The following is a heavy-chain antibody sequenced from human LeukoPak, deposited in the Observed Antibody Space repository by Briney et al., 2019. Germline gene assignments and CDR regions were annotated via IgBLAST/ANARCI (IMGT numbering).Heavy chain of an antibody. Sequence: SETLSLTCTVSGGSISSSSYYWGWIRQPPGKGLEWIGSIYYSGSTYYNPSLKSRVTISVDTSKNQFSLKLSSVTAADTAVYYCAGRRSSGWYAYWGQGTLVTVSS. J-gene: IGHJ4*02. V-gene: IGHV4-39*01. CDR1: GGSISSSSYY. CDR3: AGRRSSGWYAY. D-gene: IGHD6-19*01. CDR2: IYYSGST.